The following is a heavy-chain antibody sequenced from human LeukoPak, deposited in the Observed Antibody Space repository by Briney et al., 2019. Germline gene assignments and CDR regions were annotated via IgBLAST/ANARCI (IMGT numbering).Heavy chain of an antibody. CDR3: ARPKGGSTYYFDY. CDR1: GFTFSSYS. CDR2: ISSSSSYI. D-gene: IGHD3-16*01. J-gene: IGHJ4*02. Sequence: PGGSLRLSCAASGFTFSSYSMNWVRQAPRKGLEWVSSISSSSSYIYYADSVKGRFTISRDNAKNSLYLQMNSLRAEDTAVYYCARPKGGSTYYFDYWGQGTLVTVSS. V-gene: IGHV3-21*01.